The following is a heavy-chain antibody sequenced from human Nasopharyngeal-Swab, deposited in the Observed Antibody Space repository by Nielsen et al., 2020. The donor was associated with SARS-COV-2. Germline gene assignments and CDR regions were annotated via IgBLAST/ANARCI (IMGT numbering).Heavy chain of an antibody. Sequence: SETLSLTCAVYGGSFSGYYWSWIRQPPGKGLEWIGEINHSGSTNYNPSLKSRVTISVDTSKNQFSLKLSSVTAADTAVYYCAGLRYSYGYNAFDIWGQGTMVT. CDR2: INHSGST. CDR1: GGSFSGYY. V-gene: IGHV4-34*01. D-gene: IGHD5-18*01. J-gene: IGHJ3*02. CDR3: AGLRYSYGYNAFDI.